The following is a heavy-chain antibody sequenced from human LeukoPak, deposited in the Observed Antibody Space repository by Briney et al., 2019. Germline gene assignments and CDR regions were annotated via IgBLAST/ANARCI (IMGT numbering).Heavy chain of an antibody. CDR2: IYYSGST. V-gene: IGHV4-61*01. J-gene: IGHJ4*02. CDR1: GGSVSSGSYY. D-gene: IGHD2-2*01. CDR3: ARGTWGYCSSTSCYKD. Sequence: SETLSLTCTVSGGSVSSGSYYWSWIRQPPEKGLEWIGYIYYSGSTNYNPSLKSRVTISVDTSKNQFSLKLSSVTAADTAVYYCARGTWGYCSSTSCYKDWGQGTLVTVSS.